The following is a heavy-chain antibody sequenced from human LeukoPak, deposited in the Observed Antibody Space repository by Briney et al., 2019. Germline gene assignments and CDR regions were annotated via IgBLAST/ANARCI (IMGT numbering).Heavy chain of an antibody. CDR2: IGTAGDT. J-gene: IGHJ4*02. CDR3: ARSRSGWYPDY. CDR1: GFTFSSYD. Sequence: PGGSLRLSCAASGFTFSSYDMHWVLQATGKGLEWVSAIGTAGDTYYPGSVKGRFTISRENAKNSLYLQMNSLRAGDTAVYYCARSRSGWYPDYWGQGTLVTVSS. D-gene: IGHD6-19*01. V-gene: IGHV3-13*01.